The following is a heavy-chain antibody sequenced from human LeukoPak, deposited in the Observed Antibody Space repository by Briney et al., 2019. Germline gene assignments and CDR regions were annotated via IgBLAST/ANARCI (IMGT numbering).Heavy chain of an antibody. CDR3: ARTMEGYCSGGSCYQYSYYMDV. CDR1: GGSFSAYY. CDR2: INHSGST. Sequence: SETLSLTCAVYGGSFSAYYWSWIRQPPGKGLEWIGEINHSGSTNYNPSLKSRVTISVDTSKNQFSLKLTSVTAADTAVYYCARTMEGYCSGGSCYQYSYYMDVWGKGTTVTVSS. J-gene: IGHJ6*03. V-gene: IGHV4-34*01. D-gene: IGHD2-15*01.